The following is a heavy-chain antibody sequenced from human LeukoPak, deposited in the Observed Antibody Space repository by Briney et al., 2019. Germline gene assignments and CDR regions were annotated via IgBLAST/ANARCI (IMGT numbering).Heavy chain of an antibody. D-gene: IGHD5-18*01. V-gene: IGHV4-39*01. CDR2: IHYSGKT. CDR3: ASTRGYSYGGLDF. Sequence: SETLSLTCTVSGGSISSSSYYWGWIRQPPGKGLEWIGSIHYSGKTYYSPPLKSRVTISVDTSKNQFSLKLSSVTAADTAVYYCASTRGYSYGGLDFWGQGTLVTVSS. CDR1: GGSISSSSYY. J-gene: IGHJ4*02.